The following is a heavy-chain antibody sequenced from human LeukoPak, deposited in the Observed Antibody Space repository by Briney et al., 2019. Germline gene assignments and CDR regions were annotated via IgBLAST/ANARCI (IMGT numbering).Heavy chain of an antibody. J-gene: IGHJ4*02. Sequence: GGSLRLSCAASGFTFSSYGMHWVRQAPGKGLEWVAVIWYDGGNKYYADSVKGRFTISRDNSKNTLYLQMNSLRAEDTAVYYCARDGGVGRGYSYGLFDYWGQGTLVTVSS. CDR3: ARDGGVGRGYSYGLFDY. V-gene: IGHV3-33*01. CDR1: GFTFSSYG. CDR2: IWYDGGNK. D-gene: IGHD5-18*01.